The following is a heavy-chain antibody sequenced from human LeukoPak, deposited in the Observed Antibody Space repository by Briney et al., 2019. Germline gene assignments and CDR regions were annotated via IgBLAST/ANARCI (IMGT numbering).Heavy chain of an antibody. Sequence: GGSLRLSCAASGFTFSSYVMNWVRQAPGKGLEWVSAISGSGGSTYYADSVKGRFTISRDNSKKTLYLQMNSLRAEDTAVYYCAKGRGYCSGGSCYTDYWGQGTLVTVSS. V-gene: IGHV3-23*01. J-gene: IGHJ4*02. D-gene: IGHD2-15*01. CDR2: ISGSGGST. CDR1: GFTFSSYV. CDR3: AKGRGYCSGGSCYTDY.